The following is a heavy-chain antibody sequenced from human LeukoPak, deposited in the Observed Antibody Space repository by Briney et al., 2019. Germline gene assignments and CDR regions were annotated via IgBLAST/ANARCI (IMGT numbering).Heavy chain of an antibody. J-gene: IGHJ4*02. D-gene: IGHD6-19*01. CDR1: GYTFTSYD. Sequence: GASVKVSCKASGYTFTSYDINWVRQATGQGLEWMGWVNPNSGNTGYAQKFQGRATMTRNTSISTAYMELSSLRSEDTAVYYCARGSSGWYGQRFDYWGQGTLVTVSS. CDR3: ARGSSGWYGQRFDY. V-gene: IGHV1-8*01. CDR2: VNPNSGNT.